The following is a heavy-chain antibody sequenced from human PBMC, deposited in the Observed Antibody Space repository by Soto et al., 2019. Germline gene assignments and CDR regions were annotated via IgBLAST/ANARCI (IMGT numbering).Heavy chain of an antibody. D-gene: IGHD1-26*01. CDR2: TYYRSKWYY. CDR3: ARGEQYSGRIFDY. J-gene: IGHJ4*01. V-gene: IGHV6-1*01. CDR1: GDSVSSNSAG. Sequence: PSQTLSLTCAITGDSVSSNSAGWSCVRQSPSRGLEWLGRTYYRSKWYYEYAVSVRGRITINPDTSKNQYSLQLNSVTPEDTAVYFCARGEQYSGRIFDYWGQGTLVTVYS.